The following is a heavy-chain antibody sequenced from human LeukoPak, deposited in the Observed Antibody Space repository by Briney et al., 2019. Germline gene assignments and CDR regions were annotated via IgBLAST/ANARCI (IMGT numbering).Heavy chain of an antibody. CDR1: GGSISSSSYY. CDR2: IYYSGST. D-gene: IGHD5-18*01. J-gene: IGHJ4*02. Sequence: PSETLSLTCTVSGGSISSSSYYWGWVRQPPGKGLEWIGYIYYSGSTNYNPSLKSRVTISVDTSKNQFALKLSAVNAADTAVYSRASGYSHGFDYWGQGTLVTVPS. V-gene: IGHV4-61*05. CDR3: ASGYSHGFDY.